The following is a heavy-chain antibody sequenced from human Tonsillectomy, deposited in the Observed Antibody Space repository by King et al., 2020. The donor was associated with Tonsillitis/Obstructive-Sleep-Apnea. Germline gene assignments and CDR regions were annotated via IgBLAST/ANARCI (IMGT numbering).Heavy chain of an antibody. D-gene: IGHD3-10*01. V-gene: IGHV3-30*18. Sequence: QLVQSGGGVVQPGRSLRLSCAASGFTFSRYGMHWVRQAPGKGLEWVAVISFDGSNKYYADSVKGRFTISRDNSKNTLYLQMNSLRPEDTAVYYCANQCFGNWYFDLWGRGTLVTVSS. J-gene: IGHJ2*01. CDR1: GFTFSRYG. CDR3: ANQCFGNWYFDL. CDR2: ISFDGSNK.